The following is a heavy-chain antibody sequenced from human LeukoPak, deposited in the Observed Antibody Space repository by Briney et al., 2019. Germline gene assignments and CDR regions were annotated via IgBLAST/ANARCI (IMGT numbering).Heavy chain of an antibody. CDR3: AREGGPYRPLDY. V-gene: IGHV4-4*02. CDR2: VNLQGST. CDR1: GGPITSTNY. J-gene: IGHJ4*02. Sequence: SGTLSLTCGVSGGPITSTNYWTWVRQPPGKGLEWIGEVNLQGSTNYNPSLMGRVAISVDMSENHISLQLTSVTAADTAVYYCAREGGPYRPLDYSGQGTLVTVSS.